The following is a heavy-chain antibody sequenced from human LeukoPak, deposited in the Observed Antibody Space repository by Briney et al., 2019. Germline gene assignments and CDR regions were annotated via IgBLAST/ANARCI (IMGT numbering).Heavy chain of an antibody. D-gene: IGHD3-9*01. V-gene: IGHV1-18*01. J-gene: IGHJ5*02. Sequence: ASVKVSCKASGYTFTNYGISWVRQAPGQGLEWMGWVTSYNGDTNYAQKFQGRVTMSTDTSTSTAYMELRSLRFDDTAIYYCAKDWHILTGRNCFDPWGQGTLVTVSS. CDR2: VTSYNGDT. CDR3: AKDWHILTGRNCFDP. CDR1: GYTFTNYG.